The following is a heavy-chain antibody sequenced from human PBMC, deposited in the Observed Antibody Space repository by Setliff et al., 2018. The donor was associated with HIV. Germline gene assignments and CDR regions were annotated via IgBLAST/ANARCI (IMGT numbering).Heavy chain of an antibody. D-gene: IGHD3-22*01. CDR3: AKTRITMIVVVPKDYYYGMDV. CDR1: GFTFSSYA. Sequence: GGSLRLSCSASGFTFSSYAMHWVRQAPGKGLEYVSAISGSGGSTYYADSVKGRFTISRDNSKNTLYLQMSSLRAEDTAVYYCAKTRITMIVVVPKDYYYGMDVWGQGTTVTVSS. CDR2: ISGSGGST. J-gene: IGHJ6*02. V-gene: IGHV3-64D*09.